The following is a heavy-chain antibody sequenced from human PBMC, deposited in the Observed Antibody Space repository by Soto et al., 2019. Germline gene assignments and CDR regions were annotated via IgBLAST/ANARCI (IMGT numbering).Heavy chain of an antibody. J-gene: IGHJ4*02. D-gene: IGHD3-22*01. V-gene: IGHV4-4*02. CDR2: IYHSGTT. Sequence: QVQLQESGPGLVKPSGTLSLTCAVSGGSISSSNWWSWVRQPPGKGLEWIGEIYHSGTTNYNPALKSRVTLSVYKSKKQFSLKLSSVTAADTAVYYCARAARAYYYDSSGFDYWGQGTLVTVSS. CDR3: ARAARAYYYDSSGFDY. CDR1: GGSISSSNW.